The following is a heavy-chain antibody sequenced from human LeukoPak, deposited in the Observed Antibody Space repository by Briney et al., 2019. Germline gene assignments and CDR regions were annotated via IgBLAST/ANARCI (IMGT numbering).Heavy chain of an antibody. D-gene: IGHD2-15*01. V-gene: IGHV3-21*01. CDR2: ISSSSSYI. J-gene: IGHJ4*02. Sequence: KTGGSLRLSCAASGFTFSSYSMNWVRQAPGKGLEWVSSISSSSSYIYYADSVKGRFTISRDNAKNSLYLQMNGLRAEDKAFHYCAGGIFDGSGFDYWGQGTLVAVSS. CDR3: AGGIFDGSGFDY. CDR1: GFTFSSYS.